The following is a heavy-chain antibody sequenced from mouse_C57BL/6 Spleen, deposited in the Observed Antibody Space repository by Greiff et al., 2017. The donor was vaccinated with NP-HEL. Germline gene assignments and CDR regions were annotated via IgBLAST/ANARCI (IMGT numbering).Heavy chain of an antibody. CDR3: ARGSIYYGYDGDAMDY. V-gene: IGHV3-6*01. D-gene: IGHD2-2*01. CDR2: ISYDGSN. CDR1: GYSITSGYY. Sequence: EVKLMESGPGLVKPSQSLSLTCSVTGYSITSGYYWNWIRQFPGNKLEWMGYISYDGSNNYNPSLKNRISITRDTSKNQFFLKLNSVTTEDAATYYCARGSIYYGYDGDAMDYWGQGTSVTVSS. J-gene: IGHJ4*01.